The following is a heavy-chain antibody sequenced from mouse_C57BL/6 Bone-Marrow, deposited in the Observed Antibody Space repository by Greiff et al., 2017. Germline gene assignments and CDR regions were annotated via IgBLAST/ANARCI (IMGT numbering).Heavy chain of an antibody. J-gene: IGHJ1*03. D-gene: IGHD3-2*02. CDR2: ISSGSDYI. CDR3: TKAPNRYFDV. Sequence: EVNVVESGEGLVKPGGSLKLSCAASGFTFSSYAMSWVRQTPEKRLEWVAYISSGSDYIYYADTVQGRFTISRDNARNNLYLQMSRLKSEDTAMYYWTKAPNRYFDVGGRGTAVTVSS. V-gene: IGHV5-9-1*02. CDR1: GFTFSSYA.